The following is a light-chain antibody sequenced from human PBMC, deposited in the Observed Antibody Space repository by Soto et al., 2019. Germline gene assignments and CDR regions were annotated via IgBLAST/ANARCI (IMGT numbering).Light chain of an antibody. CDR3: QQSRNS. V-gene: IGKV3-11*01. CDR1: QSVSSN. Sequence: EIVLTQSPATLSLSPGERATLSCRASQSVSSNLAWYQQRPGQAPRHLISNTSNRATGSPARLRGRGSGTEFTLTLSRLETEVDAVYYCQQSRNSFGQGTKVDIK. J-gene: IGKJ1*01. CDR2: NTS.